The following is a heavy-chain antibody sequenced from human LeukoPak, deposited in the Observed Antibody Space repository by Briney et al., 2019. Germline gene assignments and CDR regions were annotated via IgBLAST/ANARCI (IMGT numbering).Heavy chain of an antibody. CDR1: GYTFTGYY. J-gene: IGHJ4*02. CDR3: ASLFARGSYYAHY. V-gene: IGHV1-2*02. D-gene: IGHD1-26*01. Sequence: GASVKVSCKASGYTFTGYYMHWVRQAPGLGLEWMGWINPNSGGTNYAQKFQGRVTMTRDTSISTAYMELSRLRSDDTAVYYCASLFARGSYYAHYWGQGTLVTVSS. CDR2: INPNSGGT.